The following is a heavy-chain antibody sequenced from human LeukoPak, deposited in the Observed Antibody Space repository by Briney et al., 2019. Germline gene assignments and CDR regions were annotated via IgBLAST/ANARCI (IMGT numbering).Heavy chain of an antibody. CDR2: IKQDGSEK. J-gene: IGHJ4*02. CDR3: AREREMATNFDY. V-gene: IGHV3-7*01. Sequence: GGSQRLSCTASGFTFSAHRMSWVRQAPGKGLEWVANIKQDGSEKYYVDSVKGRFTISRGNAKNSLYLQMNSLRAEDTAVYYCAREREMATNFDYWGQGTLVTVSS. D-gene: IGHD5-24*01. CDR1: GFTFSAHR.